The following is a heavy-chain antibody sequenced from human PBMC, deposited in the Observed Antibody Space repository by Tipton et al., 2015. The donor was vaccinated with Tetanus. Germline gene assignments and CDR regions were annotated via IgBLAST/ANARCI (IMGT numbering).Heavy chain of an antibody. Sequence: LRLSCTVSGGSLSTSHWAWIRKPPGKDLEWIGYIYQTGTTYYNPSLKGRVTISMDRSNTQVSLRLDSLTAADTAVYYCARAAGFLGLTHDFWGRGTLVSVSS. CDR3: ARAAGFLGLTHDF. CDR2: IYQTGTT. J-gene: IGHJ4*02. CDR1: GGSLSTSH. D-gene: IGHD2/OR15-2a*01. V-gene: IGHV4-4*09.